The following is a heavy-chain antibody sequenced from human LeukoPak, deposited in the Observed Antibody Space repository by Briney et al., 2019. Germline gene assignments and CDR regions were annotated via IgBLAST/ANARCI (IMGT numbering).Heavy chain of an antibody. V-gene: IGHV5-51*01. J-gene: IGHJ4*02. Sequence: GDSLKISCKASGYTFTNSWIGWVRQKPGKGLEWMGIIYPSDSDTRYSPSSQGQVTISADRSISTAYLQWSSLKASDTAMYYCASGLYGGGDLVGYWGQGTLVTVSS. CDR1: GYTFTNSW. CDR3: ASGLYGGGDLVGY. D-gene: IGHD2-21*02. CDR2: IYPSDSDT.